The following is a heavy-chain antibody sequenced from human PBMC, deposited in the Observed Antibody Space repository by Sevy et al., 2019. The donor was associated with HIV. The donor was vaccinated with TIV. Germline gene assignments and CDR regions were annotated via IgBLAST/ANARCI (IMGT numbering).Heavy chain of an antibody. CDR3: ARDLPHLLPWELSRGSDY. CDR1: GFTFSSYA. V-gene: IGHV3-30*04. Sequence: GGSLRLSCAASGFTFSSYALHWFRQAPGKGLEWVAVISHDEILKEYADSVKGRFTISRDSSKNTRSLEMNSLRPEDTAVEYCARDLPHLLPWELSRGSDYWGQGTLVTVSS. J-gene: IGHJ4*02. D-gene: IGHD3-16*01. CDR2: ISHDEILK.